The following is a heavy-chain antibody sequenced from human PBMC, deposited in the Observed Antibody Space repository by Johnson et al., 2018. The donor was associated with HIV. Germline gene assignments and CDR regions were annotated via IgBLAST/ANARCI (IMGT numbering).Heavy chain of an antibody. Sequence: QVQLVESGGGVVQPGRSLRLSCAASGFTFSSYAMHWVRQAPGKGLEWVAVISFDGSDKYYADSVKGRFTISRDNSKNTLYLQMNSLRAEDTAAYSCARGDSSNDYRRGAFDMWGQGTMVTVST. V-gene: IGHV3-30*04. D-gene: IGHD4-11*01. CDR1: GFTFSSYA. CDR2: ISFDGSDK. CDR3: ARGDSSNDYRRGAFDM. J-gene: IGHJ3*02.